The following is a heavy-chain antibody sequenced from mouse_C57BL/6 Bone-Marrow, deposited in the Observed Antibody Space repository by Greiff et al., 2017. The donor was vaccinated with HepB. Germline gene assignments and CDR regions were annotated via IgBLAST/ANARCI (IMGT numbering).Heavy chain of an antibody. J-gene: IGHJ3*01. V-gene: IGHV1-55*01. D-gene: IGHD1-1*01. CDR3: ARGGLRSWFAY. Sequence: VQLQQPGAELVKPGASVKMSCKASGYTFTSYWITWVKQRPGQGLEWIGDIYPGSGSTNYNEKFKSKATLTVDTSSSTAYMQRSSLTAEDSAVYYCARGGLRSWFAYWGQGTLVTVSA. CDR2: IYPGSGST. CDR1: GYTFTSYW.